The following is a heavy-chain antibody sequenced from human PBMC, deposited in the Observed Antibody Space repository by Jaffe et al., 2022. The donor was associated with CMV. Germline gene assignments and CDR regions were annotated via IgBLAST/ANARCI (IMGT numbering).Heavy chain of an antibody. Sequence: EVQLVQSGAEVKKPGESLRISCKGSGYSFTSYWISWVRQMPGKGLEWMGRIDPSDSYTNYSPSFQGHVTISADKSISTAYLQWSSLKASDTAMYYCHGGDGGNGQTDYWGQGTLVTVSS. V-gene: IGHV5-10-1*03. CDR1: GYSFTSYW. J-gene: IGHJ4*02. CDR3: HGGDGGNGQTDY. D-gene: IGHD2-15*01. CDR2: IDPSDSYT.